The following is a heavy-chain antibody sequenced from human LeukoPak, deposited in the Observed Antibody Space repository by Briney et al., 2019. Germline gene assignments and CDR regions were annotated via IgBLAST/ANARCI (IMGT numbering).Heavy chain of an antibody. CDR1: GFTFSSYA. CDR3: AGLPDAFDI. Sequence: GGSLRLSCAASGFTFSSYAMSWVRQAPGKGLEWVSAISGSGGSTYYADSVKGRFTISRDNAKNSLYLQMNSLRAEDTAVYYCAGLPDAFDIWGQGTMVTVSS. J-gene: IGHJ3*02. V-gene: IGHV3-23*01. CDR2: ISGSGGST.